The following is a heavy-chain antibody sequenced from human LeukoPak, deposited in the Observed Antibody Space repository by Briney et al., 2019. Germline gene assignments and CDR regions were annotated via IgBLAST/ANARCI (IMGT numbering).Heavy chain of an antibody. J-gene: IGHJ4*02. CDR1: GFTFSSYG. CDR2: ISGSGGST. V-gene: IGHV3-23*01. D-gene: IGHD3-22*01. CDR3: AKVSHTTTYYYDSSGYYYDY. Sequence: PGGSLRLSCAASGFTFSSYGMSWVRQAPGKGLEWVSAISGSGGSTYYADSVKGRFTISRDNSKNTLHLQMNSLRAEDTAVYYCAKVSHTTTYYYDSSGYYYDYWGQGTLVTVSS.